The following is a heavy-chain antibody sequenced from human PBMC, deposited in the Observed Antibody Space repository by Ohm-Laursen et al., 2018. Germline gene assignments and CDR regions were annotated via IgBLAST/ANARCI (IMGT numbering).Heavy chain of an antibody. CDR1: GFTFSDYY. J-gene: IGHJ4*02. CDR3: ARVDLYGTGWYYFDY. V-gene: IGHV3-11*01. CDR2: ISTSGSTI. Sequence: GSLRLSCSASGFTFSDYYMSWIRQAPEKGLEWLSDISTSGSTICYADSVKGRFTISRDNAKNSLYLQMNSLRAEDTAMYYCARVDLYGTGWYYFDYWGQGILVTVSS. D-gene: IGHD6-19*01.